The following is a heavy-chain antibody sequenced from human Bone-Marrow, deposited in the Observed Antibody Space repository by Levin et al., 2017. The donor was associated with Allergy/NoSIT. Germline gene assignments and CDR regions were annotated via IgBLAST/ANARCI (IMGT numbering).Heavy chain of an antibody. CDR3: ARDRGFELFWFGDQDAFNL. V-gene: IGHV3-23*01. J-gene: IGHJ3*01. CDR2: ISGGGGST. Sequence: GESLKISCAASGFTFSTYAISWVRQAPGKGLEWVSSISGGGGSTFYADSVKGRFTISRDNSKSTVYLQMHSLRAEDTARYYCARDRGFELFWFGDQDAFNLWGQGTLVSVSS. D-gene: IGHD3-10*01. CDR1: GFTFSTYA.